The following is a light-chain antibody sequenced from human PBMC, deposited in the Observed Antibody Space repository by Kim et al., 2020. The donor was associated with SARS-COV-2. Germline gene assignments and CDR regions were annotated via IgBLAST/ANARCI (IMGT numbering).Light chain of an antibody. CDR2: GKN. CDR1: SLRSYY. V-gene: IGLV3-19*01. Sequence: SSELTQDPAVSVAWGQTVRITCQGDSLRSYYATWYQQKPGQAPIVVIYGKNNRPSGIPDRFSGSSSGNTASLTIPGTQAGDEADYYCNSRDSNDNVVFGG. CDR3: NSRDSNDNVV. J-gene: IGLJ2*01.